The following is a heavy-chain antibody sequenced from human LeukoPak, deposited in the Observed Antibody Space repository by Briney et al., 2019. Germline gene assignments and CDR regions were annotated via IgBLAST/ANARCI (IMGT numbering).Heavy chain of an antibody. CDR3: ARGSYGSGSSFIDY. CDR1: GGSISSSSYY. J-gene: IGHJ4*02. D-gene: IGHD3-10*01. V-gene: IGHV4-39*07. CDR2: IYTSGST. Sequence: SETLSLTCTVSGGSISSSSYYWGWIRQPPGKGLEWIGRIYTSGSTNYNPSLKSRVTISVDTSKNQFSLKLSSVTAADTAVYYCARGSYGSGSSFIDYWGQGALVTVSS.